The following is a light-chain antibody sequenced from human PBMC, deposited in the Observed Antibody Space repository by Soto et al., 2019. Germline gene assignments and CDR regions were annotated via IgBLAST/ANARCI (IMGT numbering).Light chain of an antibody. CDR3: SSYAGRGVV. J-gene: IGLJ2*01. CDR1: SSDVGGYNY. CDR2: EVS. V-gene: IGLV2-8*01. Sequence: QSVLTQPPSASGSPGQSVTISCTGTSSDVGGYNYVSWYQQHPGKAPKLMIYEVSKRPSGVPDRFSGSKSGNTASLTVSGLQAEDEADYYCSSYAGRGVVFGGGTMVTVL.